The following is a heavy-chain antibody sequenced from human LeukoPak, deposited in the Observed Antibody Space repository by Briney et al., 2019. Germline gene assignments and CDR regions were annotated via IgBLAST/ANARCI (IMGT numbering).Heavy chain of an antibody. CDR2: MNPQSGNT. V-gene: IGHV1-8*01. D-gene: IGHD3-22*01. J-gene: IGHJ4*02. Sequence: ASVKVSCKASGYTFISYEINWVRQATGQGPEWMGWMNPQSGNTGYAQKFQGRVTMTRDTSINTAYMELSSLTSADTAVYYCARGQVVYSFHTSGYFDYWGQGTLVTVSS. CDR3: ARGQVVYSFHTSGYFDY. CDR1: GYTFISYE.